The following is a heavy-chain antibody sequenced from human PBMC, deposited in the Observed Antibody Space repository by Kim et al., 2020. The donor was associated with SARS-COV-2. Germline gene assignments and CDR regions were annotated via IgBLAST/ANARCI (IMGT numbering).Heavy chain of an antibody. CDR2: ISGDGGST. J-gene: IGHJ6*02. V-gene: IGHV3-43*02. Sequence: GGSLRLSCAASGFTFDDYAMHWVRQAPGKGLEWVSLISGDGGSTYYADSVKGRFTISRDNSKNSLYLQMNSLRTEDTALYYCAKADPGYYYYYGMDVWGQGTTVTVSS. CDR1: GFTFDDYA. CDR3: AKADPGYYYYYGMDV.